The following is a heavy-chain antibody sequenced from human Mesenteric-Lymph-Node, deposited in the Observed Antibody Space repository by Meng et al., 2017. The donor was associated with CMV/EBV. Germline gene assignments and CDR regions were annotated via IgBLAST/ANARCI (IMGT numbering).Heavy chain of an antibody. Sequence: SETLSLTCTVSGGSISSYYWSWIRQPPGKGLEWIGYIYYSGSTNYNPSLKSRVTISVDTSKNQFSLKLSSVTAADTAVYYCARVGGYCSSTSCYQIWFDPWGQGTLVTVSS. V-gene: IGHV4-59*01. D-gene: IGHD2-2*01. CDR3: ARVGGYCSSTSCYQIWFDP. J-gene: IGHJ5*02. CDR2: IYYSGST. CDR1: GGSISSYY.